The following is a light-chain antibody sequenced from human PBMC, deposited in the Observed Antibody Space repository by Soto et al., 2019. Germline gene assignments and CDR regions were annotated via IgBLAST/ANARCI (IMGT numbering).Light chain of an antibody. CDR2: IAS. J-gene: IGKJ1*01. Sequence: EIVLTQSPGTLSLFPGERATLSCRATQSVNSDYLAWYQQKPGQAPRLLIYIASRRATGIPDRFSGSGSGTGFTLTINRLEREDSARYYCQQYGTSPWPFGQGTKVEIK. CDR3: QQYGTSPWP. V-gene: IGKV3-20*01. CDR1: QSVNSDY.